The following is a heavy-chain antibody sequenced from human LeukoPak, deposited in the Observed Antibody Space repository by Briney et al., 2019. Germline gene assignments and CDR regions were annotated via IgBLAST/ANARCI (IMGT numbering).Heavy chain of an antibody. CDR3: AKGSYWSENWFDP. D-gene: IGHD3-3*01. J-gene: IGHJ5*02. Sequence: GGSLRLSCAASGFTFDDYAMHWVRQAPGKGLEWVSGISWNSGSIGYADSVKGRFTISRDNAKSSLYLQMNSLRAEDTALYYCAKGSYWSENWFDPWGQGTLVTVSS. CDR2: ISWNSGSI. CDR1: GFTFDDYA. V-gene: IGHV3-9*01.